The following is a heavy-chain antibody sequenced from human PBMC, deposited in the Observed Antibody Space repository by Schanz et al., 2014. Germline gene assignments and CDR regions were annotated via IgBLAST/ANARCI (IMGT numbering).Heavy chain of an antibody. CDR3: AKSQGSSFDS. D-gene: IGHD6-13*01. V-gene: IGHV3-23*04. J-gene: IGHJ4*02. CDR2: ISASGGDT. CDR1: EFTFSTDA. Sequence: VQVVQSGGGLVQPGGSLRLSCAASEFTFSTDAMSWVRQAPGKGLEWLSVISASGGDTYYADSVKGRFTISSDNSKSTLYLQMSSLRAEDTAVYYCAKSQGSSFDSWGQGTLVTVSS.